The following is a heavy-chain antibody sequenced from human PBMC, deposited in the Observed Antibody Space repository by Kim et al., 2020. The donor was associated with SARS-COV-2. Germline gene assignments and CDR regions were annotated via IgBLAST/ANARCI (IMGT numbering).Heavy chain of an antibody. J-gene: IGHJ6*01. V-gene: IGHV4-30-4*01. D-gene: IGHD6-6*01. CDR2: ISYSGST. CDR1: GGSFTNGDNF. CDR3: VRGRRQAPESKYYY. Sequence: SETLSLTCTVSGGSFTNGDNFWSWVRQPPGEGLEWIGYISYSGSTGYNPSLRSRLSISIDRSKNQFSVTLSSATVADTAVYYCVRGRRQAPESKYYY.